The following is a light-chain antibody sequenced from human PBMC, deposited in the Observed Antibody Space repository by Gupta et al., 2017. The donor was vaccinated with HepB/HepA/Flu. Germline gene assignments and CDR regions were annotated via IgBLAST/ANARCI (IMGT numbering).Light chain of an antibody. CDR1: QSISSY. Sequence: DIQMTQSPSSLSASVGDRVTITCRASQSISSYLNWYQQKPGKAPKLLIYAASRLQSGVPSRFSGSGSGTDFTLTSSRLQTEDFATYYWQQSYSTWRFGQGTKVEIK. V-gene: IGKV1-39*01. CDR3: QQSYSTWR. J-gene: IGKJ1*01. CDR2: AAS.